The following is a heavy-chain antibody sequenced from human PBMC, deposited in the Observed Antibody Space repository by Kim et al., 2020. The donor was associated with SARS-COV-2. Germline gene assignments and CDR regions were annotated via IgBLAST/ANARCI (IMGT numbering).Heavy chain of an antibody. D-gene: IGHD1-7*01. V-gene: IGHV3-23*01. CDR3: AKMGRTGTPSTHFDY. CDR1: EFTFSSYA. J-gene: IGHJ4*02. Sequence: GGSLRLSCATSEFTFSSYAVGWVRQTSGEGLEWVSTVNSAGNNTYYADSVKGRFTISRDNSKNTLYLQMNSLRAEDTAIYYCAKMGRTGTPSTHFDYWGQGTLVTVSS. CDR2: VNSAGNNT.